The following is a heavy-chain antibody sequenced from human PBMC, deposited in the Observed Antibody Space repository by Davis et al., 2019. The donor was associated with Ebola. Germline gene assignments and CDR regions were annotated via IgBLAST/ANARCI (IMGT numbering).Heavy chain of an antibody. V-gene: IGHV3-7*01. Sequence: GESLKISCAASGFTFSSYWMSWVRQAPGKGLEWVANIKQDGSEKYYVDSVKGRFTISRDNAKNSLYLEMNSLRAEDTALYYCAKGNMDLRGQGTLVTVSS. CDR2: IKQDGSEK. J-gene: IGHJ4*02. CDR3: AKGNMDL. D-gene: IGHD2-2*03. CDR1: GFTFSSYW.